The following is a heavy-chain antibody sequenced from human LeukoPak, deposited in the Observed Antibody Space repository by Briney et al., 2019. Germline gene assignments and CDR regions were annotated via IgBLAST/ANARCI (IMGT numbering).Heavy chain of an antibody. D-gene: IGHD2-15*01. J-gene: IGHJ6*03. CDR2: INPSGGST. CDR3: ARGSITRYEDYYYYMDV. V-gene: IGHV1-46*01. CDR1: GYTFTNYY. Sequence: GASVKVSCKASGYTFTNYYMHWVRQAPGQGLEWMGIINPSGGSTSYAQKFQDRVTMTRDMSTSTVYMELSSLRSEDTAVYYCARGSITRYEDYYYYMDVWGKGTTVTVYS.